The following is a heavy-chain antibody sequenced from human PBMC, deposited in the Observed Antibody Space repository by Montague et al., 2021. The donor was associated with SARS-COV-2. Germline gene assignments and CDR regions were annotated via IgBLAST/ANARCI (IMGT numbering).Heavy chain of an antibody. J-gene: IGHJ1*01. CDR2: IWPDGSNR. V-gene: IGHV3-33*01. CDR3: ARDPGGGSWHSFLH. Sequence: FLRLSCAASGFPFSTYGMHWVRQAPGKGLEWVAVIWPDGSNRYYADSVKGRFTISRDNSKNTLYLQMNSLRVEDTAVYYCARDPGGGSWHSFLHWGQGTLVTVSS. D-gene: IGHD6-13*01. CDR1: GFPFSTYG.